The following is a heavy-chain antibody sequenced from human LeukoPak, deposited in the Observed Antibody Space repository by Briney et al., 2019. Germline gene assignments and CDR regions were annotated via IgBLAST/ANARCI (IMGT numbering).Heavy chain of an antibody. V-gene: IGHV4-30-2*01. J-gene: IGHJ4*02. Sequence: SEPLSLTCAVSGGSISSGGYSWRWIRHPPGKGLEWIGYIFHSGSTKYSPSLKSRVTISVDRPKNQFSLKLSSVTAADTAVYYCARGPLAYNFGEFNYWGQGALVSVSS. D-gene: IGHD5-18*01. CDR2: IFHSGST. CDR3: ARGPLAYNFGEFNY. CDR1: GGSISSGGYS.